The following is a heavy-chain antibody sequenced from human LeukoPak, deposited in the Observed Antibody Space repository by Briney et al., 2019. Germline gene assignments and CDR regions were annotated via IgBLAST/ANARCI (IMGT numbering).Heavy chain of an antibody. J-gene: IGHJ4*02. Sequence: SVTVSCKASGGTFSNYAISWVRQAPGQGLEWMGGIIPIFGTANYAQKFQGRVTITADESTSTAYMELSSLRSEDTAVYYCASTTTIAVAGNFDYWGQGTLVTVSS. CDR2: IIPIFGTA. CDR1: GGTFSNYA. CDR3: ASTTTIAVAGNFDY. V-gene: IGHV1-69*13. D-gene: IGHD6-19*01.